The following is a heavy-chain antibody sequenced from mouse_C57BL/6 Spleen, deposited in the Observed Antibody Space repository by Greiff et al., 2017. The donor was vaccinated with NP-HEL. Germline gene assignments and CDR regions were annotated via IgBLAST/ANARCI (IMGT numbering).Heavy chain of an antibody. CDR2: INPYNGGT. J-gene: IGHJ1*03. CDR3: AREDYYGSRGYFDV. D-gene: IGHD1-1*01. V-gene: IGHV1-19*01. CDR1: GYTFTDYY. Sequence: EVQLQQSGPVLVKPGASVKMSCKASGYTFTDYYMNWVKQSHGKSLEWIGVINPYNGGTSYNQKFKGKATLTVDKSSSTAYMELNSLTSEDSAVYYCAREDYYGSRGYFDVWGTGTTVTVSS.